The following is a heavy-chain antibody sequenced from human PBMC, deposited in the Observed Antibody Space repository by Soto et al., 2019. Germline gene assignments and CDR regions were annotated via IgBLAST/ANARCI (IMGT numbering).Heavy chain of an antibody. V-gene: IGHV3-30*18. D-gene: IGHD6-19*01. CDR1: GFTFSSYG. Sequence: PGGSLRLSCAASGFTFSSYGMHWVRQAPGKGLEWVAVISYDGSNKYYADSVKGRFTISRDNSKNTLYLQMNSLRAEDTAVYYCAKDRGSSGWYGMDVWGQGTTVTVS. CDR3: AKDRGSSGWYGMDV. CDR2: ISYDGSNK. J-gene: IGHJ6*02.